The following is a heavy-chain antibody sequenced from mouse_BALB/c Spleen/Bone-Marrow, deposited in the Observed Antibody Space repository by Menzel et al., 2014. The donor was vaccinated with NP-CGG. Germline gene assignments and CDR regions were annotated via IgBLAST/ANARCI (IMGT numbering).Heavy chain of an antibody. J-gene: IGHJ3*01. CDR3: ARGYDEGFAY. V-gene: IGHV14-3*02. Sequence: EVKLVESGADLVKPGASVKLSCTASGFNIKDTYMHWVKQRPEQGLEWIGRIDPANGNTKYDPKFQGKATITADTSSNTAYLQLSSLTSEDTAVYYCARGYDEGFAYWGQGTLVTVSA. CDR1: GFNIKDTY. CDR2: IDPANGNT. D-gene: IGHD2-14*01.